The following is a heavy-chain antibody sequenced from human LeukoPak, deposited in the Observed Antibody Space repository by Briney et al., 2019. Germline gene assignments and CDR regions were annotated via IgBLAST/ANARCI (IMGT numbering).Heavy chain of an antibody. Sequence: SETLSLTCTVSGYSISSGYYWGWIRQPPGKGLEWIGSIYHSGSTYYNPSLKSRVTISVDTSKNQFSLKLSSVTAADTAVYYCASFSSSGADFDYWGQGTLVTVSS. J-gene: IGHJ4*02. CDR3: ASFSSSGADFDY. V-gene: IGHV4-38-2*02. CDR1: GYSISSGYY. D-gene: IGHD6-6*01. CDR2: IYHSGST.